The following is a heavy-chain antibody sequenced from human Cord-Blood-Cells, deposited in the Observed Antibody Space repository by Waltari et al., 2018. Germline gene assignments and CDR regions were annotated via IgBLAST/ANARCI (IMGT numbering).Heavy chain of an antibody. V-gene: IGHV1-2*02. CDR3: ARSQGPEDY. CDR2: INPTSGGT. Sequence: QVQLVQSGAEVKKPGASVKVSCKASGYTFTGYYMHWGRQAPGQGLEWMGWINPTSGGTNYAKKFQGMVTMTRDTSISTAYMELSRLRSDDTAVYYCARSQGPEDYWGQGTLVTVSS. CDR1: GYTFTGYY. J-gene: IGHJ4*02.